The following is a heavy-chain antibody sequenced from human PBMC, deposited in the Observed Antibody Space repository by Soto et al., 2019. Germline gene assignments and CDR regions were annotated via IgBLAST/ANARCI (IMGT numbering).Heavy chain of an antibody. CDR1: GGSISSSSYY. D-gene: IGHD5-12*01. V-gene: IGHV4-39*01. CDR2: IYYSGST. J-gene: IGHJ4*02. Sequence: QLQLQESGPGLVKPSETLSLTCTVSGGSISSSSYYWGWIRQPPGKGLEWIGSIYYSGSTYYNPSLKSRVTISVDTSKNQFSLKLSSGTAADTAVYYCARGLNIVATRGAFDYWGQGTLVTVSS. CDR3: ARGLNIVATRGAFDY.